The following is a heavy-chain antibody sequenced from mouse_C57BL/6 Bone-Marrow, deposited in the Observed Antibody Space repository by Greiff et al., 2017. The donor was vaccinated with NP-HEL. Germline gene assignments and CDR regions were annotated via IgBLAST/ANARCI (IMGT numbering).Heavy chain of an antibody. D-gene: IGHD3-1*01. J-gene: IGHJ2*01. CDR3: ARRVGYDY. V-gene: IGHV1-19*01. CDR2: INPYNGGT. CDR1: GYTFTDYY. Sequence: EVKLQESGPVLVKPGASVKMSCKASGYTFTDYYMNWVKQSHGKSLEWIGVINPYNGGTSYNQKFKGKATLTVDKSSSTAYMELNSLTSEDSAVYYCARRVGYDYWGQGTTLTVSS.